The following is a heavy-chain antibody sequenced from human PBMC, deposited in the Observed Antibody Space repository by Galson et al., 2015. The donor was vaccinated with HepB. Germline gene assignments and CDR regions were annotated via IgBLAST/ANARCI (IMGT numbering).Heavy chain of an antibody. V-gene: IGHV3-73*01. CDR1: GVTFSGSA. D-gene: IGHD6-13*01. CDR3: TRLGELSGYSSS. J-gene: IGHJ4*02. CDR2: IRRKASNYAT. Sequence: SLRLSCAASGVTFSGSAIHWVRQTSGKGLEGVRRIRRKASNYATAYAASLNGRCTISRDDSKNTEYLHMKSLKTEDTAVYYCTRLGELSGYSSSWGQGTLVTVSS.